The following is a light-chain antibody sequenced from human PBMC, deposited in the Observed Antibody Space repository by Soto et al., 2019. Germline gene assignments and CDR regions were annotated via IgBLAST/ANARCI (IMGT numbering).Light chain of an antibody. CDR2: DVR. CDR3: SSYTTVSTYV. CDR1: SSDVGGYNY. J-gene: IGLJ1*01. Sequence: QCVLTQPASLSVAPGQSSTISCTGTSSDVGGYNYVSWYQQHPGKAPKLMIYDVRNRPSGVSNRFSGSKSVNTASLTISGLQAEDEADYYCSSYTTVSTYVFGTGTKVTVL. V-gene: IGLV2-14*01.